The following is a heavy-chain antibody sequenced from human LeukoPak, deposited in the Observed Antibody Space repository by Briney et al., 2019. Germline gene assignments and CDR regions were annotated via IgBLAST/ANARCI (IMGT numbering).Heavy chain of an antibody. CDR2: ISSSSSYI. J-gene: IGHJ4*02. CDR1: GFTFSSYS. Sequence: PGGSLRLSCAASGFTFSSYSMNWVRQAPGKGLEWVSSISSSSSYIYYADSVKGRFTISRDNAKNSLYLQMNSLRAEDTAVYYCARDYYDILTGYYVDYWGQGTLVTVSS. V-gene: IGHV3-21*01. CDR3: ARDYYDILTGYYVDY. D-gene: IGHD3-9*01.